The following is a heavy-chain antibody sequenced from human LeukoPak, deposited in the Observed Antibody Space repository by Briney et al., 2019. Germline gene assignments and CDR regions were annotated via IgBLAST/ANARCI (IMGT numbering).Heavy chain of an antibody. CDR2: INPSGGST. CDR1: GYTFNSYY. Sequence: ASVKVSCKASGYTFNSYYMHWVRQAPGQGLEWMGIINPSGGSTSYAQKFQGRVTMTRDTSTSTVYMELSSLRSEDTAVYYCARDSGKDHYGSGSRFDYWGQGTLVTVSS. J-gene: IGHJ4*02. D-gene: IGHD3-10*01. V-gene: IGHV1-46*02. CDR3: ARDSGKDHYGSGSRFDY.